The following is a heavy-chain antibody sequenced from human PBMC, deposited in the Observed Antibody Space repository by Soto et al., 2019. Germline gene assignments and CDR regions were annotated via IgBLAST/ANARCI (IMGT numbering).Heavy chain of an antibody. D-gene: IGHD6-25*01. V-gene: IGHV3-30*18. J-gene: IGHJ4*02. CDR3: AKDLDTSGLDY. Sequence: QVQLVESGGGVVQPGRSLRLSCAAPGFTFSSYGMHWVRQAPGKGLEWVAVISYDGSNKYYADSVKGRFTISRDNSKNTLYLQMNSLRAEDTAVYYCAKDLDTSGLDYWGQGTLVTVSS. CDR1: GFTFSSYG. CDR2: ISYDGSNK.